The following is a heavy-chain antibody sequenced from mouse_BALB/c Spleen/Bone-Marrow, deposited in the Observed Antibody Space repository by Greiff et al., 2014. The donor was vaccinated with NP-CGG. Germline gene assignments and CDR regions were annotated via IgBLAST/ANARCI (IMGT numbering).Heavy chain of an antibody. CDR2: ISSGSSTI. CDR3: ARSTMITTGYYYAMDY. J-gene: IGHJ4*01. CDR1: GFTFSSFG. D-gene: IGHD2-4*01. Sequence: EVKLMESGGGLVQPGGSRKVSCAASGFTFSSFGMHWVRQAPEKGLEWVAYISSGSSTIYYADTVKGRFTISRDNPKNTLFLQMTSLRSEDTAMYYCARSTMITTGYYYAMDYWGQGTSVNVPS. V-gene: IGHV5-17*02.